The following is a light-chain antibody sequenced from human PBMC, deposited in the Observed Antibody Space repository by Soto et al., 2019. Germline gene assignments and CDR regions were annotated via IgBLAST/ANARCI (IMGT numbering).Light chain of an antibody. J-gene: IGKJ1*01. CDR3: QQYSSYWT. CDR2: TAS. CDR1: QSIGSR. V-gene: IGKV1-5*03. Sequence: DIQMTQSPSTLSAFVGDRVSITCRASQSIGSRLAWYQQKPGKAPKLLIYTASSLESGVPSRFSGSGSGTEFTLSISSLQPEDFATYFCQQYSSYWTFGQGTKVEIK.